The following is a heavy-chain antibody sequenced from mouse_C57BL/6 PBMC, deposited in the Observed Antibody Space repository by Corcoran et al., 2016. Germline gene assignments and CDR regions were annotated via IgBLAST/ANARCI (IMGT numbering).Heavy chain of an antibody. V-gene: IGHV1-18*01. Sequence: EVQLQQSGPELVKPGASVKIPCKASGYTFTDYNMDWVKQSHGKSLEWIGDINPNNGGTSYNQKFKGKATLTVDKSSSTAYMELRSLTSEDSAVYYCARLGGLFINTVVDPYYAMDYWGQGTSVTVSS. CDR3: ARLGGLFINTVVDPYYAMDY. CDR1: GYTFTDYN. D-gene: IGHD1-1*01. J-gene: IGHJ4*01. CDR2: INPNNGGT.